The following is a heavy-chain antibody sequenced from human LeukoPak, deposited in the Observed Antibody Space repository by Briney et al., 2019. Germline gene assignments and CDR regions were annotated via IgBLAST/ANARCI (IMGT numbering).Heavy chain of an antibody. J-gene: IGHJ4*02. CDR1: GGSISSYY. D-gene: IGHD5-24*01. V-gene: IGHV4-59*01. CDR2: IYYSGST. CDR3: ARVEDGYFDY. Sequence: SETLPLTCTVSGGSISSYYWSWIRQPPGKGLEWIGYIYYSGSTNYNPSLKSRVTISVDTSKNQFSLKLSSVTAADTAVYYCARVEDGYFDYWGQGTLVTVSS.